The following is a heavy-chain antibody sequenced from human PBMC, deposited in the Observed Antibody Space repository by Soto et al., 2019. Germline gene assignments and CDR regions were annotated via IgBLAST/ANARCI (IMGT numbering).Heavy chain of an antibody. V-gene: IGHV3-30*18. CDR2: ISSDGGDK. CDR3: VKGSEVARQELDH. CDR1: GFTFSNFG. D-gene: IGHD2-15*01. J-gene: IGHJ4*02. Sequence: QVQLVESGGGVVQPGRSPRLSCAASGFTFSNFGMHWVRQAPGKGLEWVAAISSDGGDKYYSHSVKYRFTISRDNSKNTLFLQMNSLRVEDTAVYYCVKGSEVARQELDHWGQGILVTVSS.